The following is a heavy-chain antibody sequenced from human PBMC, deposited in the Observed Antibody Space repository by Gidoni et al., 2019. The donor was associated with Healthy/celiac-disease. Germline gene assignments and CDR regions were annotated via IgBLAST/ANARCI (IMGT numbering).Heavy chain of an antibody. CDR2: ISWNSGSI. D-gene: IGHD3-22*01. Sequence: EVQLVESGGGLVQPGRSLRLSCAASGFTFDDYARHWVRQAPGQGLEGVSGISWNSGSIGYADSVKGRFTISRDNAKNSLYLQMNSLRAEDTALYYCAKDSYYDSSGFGAFDIWGQGTMVTVSS. J-gene: IGHJ3*02. V-gene: IGHV3-9*01. CDR3: AKDSYYDSSGFGAFDI. CDR1: GFTFDDYA.